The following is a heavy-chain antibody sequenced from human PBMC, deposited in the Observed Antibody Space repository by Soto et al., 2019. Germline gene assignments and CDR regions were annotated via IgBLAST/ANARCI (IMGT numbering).Heavy chain of an antibody. J-gene: IGHJ6*02. CDR1: GFTVNSNY. V-gene: IGHV3-53*02. CDR3: AKGDGFILAV. CDR2: TNTGGTT. Sequence: EVQVLATGGGLIQPGGSLRLSSAASGFTVNSNYMSWVRQAPGEGLQWVSITNTGGTTYYADSVKGRFTVSRDNSKNTLYLQMNSLRAEVTAVYYCAKGDGFILAVWGQGTTVSVPS. D-gene: IGHD1-26*01.